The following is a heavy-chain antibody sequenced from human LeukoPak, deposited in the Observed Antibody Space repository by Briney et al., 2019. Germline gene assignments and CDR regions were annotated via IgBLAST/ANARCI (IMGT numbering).Heavy chain of an antibody. CDR2: IYYSGST. CDR1: GGSISSGSYY. D-gene: IGHD2-2*02. J-gene: IGHJ6*03. CDR3: ARAPGRACSSTSCYNQKLVWYYYDMDV. Sequence: KPSETLSLTCTVSGGSISSGSYYWSWIRQPPGKGLEWIGYIYYSGSTNYNPSLKSRVTISVDTSKNQFSLKLSSVTAADTAVYYCARAPGRACSSTSCYNQKLVWYYYDMDVWGKGTTVTVSS. V-gene: IGHV4-61*01.